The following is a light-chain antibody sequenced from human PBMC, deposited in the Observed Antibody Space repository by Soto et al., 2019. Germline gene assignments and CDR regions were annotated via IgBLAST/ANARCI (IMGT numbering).Light chain of an antibody. CDR2: DNN. CDR3: GTWDSSLSAVYV. Sequence: QSVLTQPPSVSAAPGQKATISCSGSSSNIGNNYVSWYQQLPGTAPKLLIYDNNKRPSGIPDRFSGSKSGTSATLGITGLQTGDEADYYCGTWDSSLSAVYVFGTGTKVTVL. J-gene: IGLJ1*01. V-gene: IGLV1-51*01. CDR1: SSNIGNNY.